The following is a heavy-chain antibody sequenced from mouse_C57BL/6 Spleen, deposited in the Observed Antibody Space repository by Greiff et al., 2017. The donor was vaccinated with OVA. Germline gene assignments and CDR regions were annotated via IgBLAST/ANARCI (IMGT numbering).Heavy chain of an antibody. Sequence: VQLVEPGAELARPGASVKLSCKASGYTFTSYGISWVKQRTGQGLEWIGEIYPRSGNTYYNEKFKGKATLTADKSSSTAYMELRSLTSEDSAVYFCARSHYDYDEYYFDYWGQGTTLTVSS. D-gene: IGHD2-4*01. CDR2: IYPRSGNT. CDR3: ARSHYDYDEYYFDY. V-gene: IGHV1-81*01. J-gene: IGHJ2*01. CDR1: GYTFTSYG.